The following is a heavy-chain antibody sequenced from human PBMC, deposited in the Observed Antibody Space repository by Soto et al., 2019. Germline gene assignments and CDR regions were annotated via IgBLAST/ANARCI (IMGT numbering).Heavy chain of an antibody. Sequence: QVQLVESGGGVVQPGRSLRLSCAASGFTFSSYGMHWVRQAPGKGLEWVAVIWYDGSNKYYADSVRGRFTISRDNSKNALYLHMNGLRAEDTAVYYCARESGLAWELHWSFDYWGQGTLVTVSS. J-gene: IGHJ4*02. CDR2: IWYDGSNK. D-gene: IGHD1-26*01. CDR1: GFTFSSYG. CDR3: ARESGLAWELHWSFDY. V-gene: IGHV3-33*01.